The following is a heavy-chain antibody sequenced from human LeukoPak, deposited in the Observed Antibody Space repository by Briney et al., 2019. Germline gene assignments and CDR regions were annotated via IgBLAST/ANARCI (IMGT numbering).Heavy chain of an antibody. Sequence: GGSLRLSCAASGFTVSNSFMTWVRQAPGKGLEWVSGIHSGDSTYYADSVKGRITISRDNSKNMLYLQMNSLRAEDTAVYHCARASGGYYDSSGSFDYWGQGTLVTVSS. CDR3: ARASGGYYDSSGSFDY. CDR1: GFTVSNSF. V-gene: IGHV3-53*01. J-gene: IGHJ4*02. D-gene: IGHD3-22*01. CDR2: IHSGDST.